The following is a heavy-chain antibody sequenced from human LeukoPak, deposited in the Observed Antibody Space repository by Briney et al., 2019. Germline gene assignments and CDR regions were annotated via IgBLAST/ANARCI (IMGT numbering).Heavy chain of an antibody. CDR2: ISGGGDNT. CDR1: GFTFSSYA. V-gene: IGHV3-23*01. J-gene: IGHJ6*02. D-gene: IGHD3-10*01. CDR3: ARGRRVRGVFYYGMDV. Sequence: GASLRLSCVASGFTFSSYAMTWVRQAPGKGLNWVSAISGGGDNTRYADSVKGRFTISRDNSKNTLYLQMNSLRAEDTAVYYCARGRRVRGVFYYGMDVWGQGTTVTVSS.